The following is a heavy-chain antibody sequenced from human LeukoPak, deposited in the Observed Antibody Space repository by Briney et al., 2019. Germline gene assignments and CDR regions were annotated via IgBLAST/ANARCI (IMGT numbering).Heavy chain of an antibody. CDR3: AKGALSDFWSGYFPNWFDP. V-gene: IGHV3-9*03. Sequence: PGGSLRLSCAASGFTFSSYWMHWVRQAPGKGLEWVSGISWNSGSIGYADSVKGRFTISRDNAKNSLYLQMNSLRAEDMALYYCAKGALSDFWSGYFPNWFDPWGQGTLVTVSS. D-gene: IGHD3-3*01. CDR1: GFTFSSYW. J-gene: IGHJ5*02. CDR2: ISWNSGSI.